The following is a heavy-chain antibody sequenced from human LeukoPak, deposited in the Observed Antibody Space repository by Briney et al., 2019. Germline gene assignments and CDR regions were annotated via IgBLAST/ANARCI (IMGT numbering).Heavy chain of an antibody. V-gene: IGHV3-23*01. Sequence: GGSLRLSCAASGFTFSSYVMSWVRQAPGKGLEWVSGISGSGGNTYYADSVKGRFTISRDNSQNTLYLQMNSLRAEDTAVYYCAKDRSFIGNNPLDYWGQGTLVTVSS. D-gene: IGHD1-14*01. CDR2: ISGSGGNT. J-gene: IGHJ4*02. CDR3: AKDRSFIGNNPLDY. CDR1: GFTFSSYV.